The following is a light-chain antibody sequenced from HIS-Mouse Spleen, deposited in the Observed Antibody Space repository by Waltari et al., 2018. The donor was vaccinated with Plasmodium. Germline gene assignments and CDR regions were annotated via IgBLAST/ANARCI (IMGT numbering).Light chain of an antibody. J-gene: IGLJ3*02. CDR2: EDS. V-gene: IGLV3-10*01. Sequence: SYELTQPPSVSVSPGQTARITCSGDALPKKYAYWYQQNSGQAPVLVLYEDSKRHSGIPERFSGSSSGTMATLTISGAQVEDEADYYCYSTDSSGNHRVFVGGTKLTVL. CDR3: YSTDSSGNHRV. CDR1: ALPKKY.